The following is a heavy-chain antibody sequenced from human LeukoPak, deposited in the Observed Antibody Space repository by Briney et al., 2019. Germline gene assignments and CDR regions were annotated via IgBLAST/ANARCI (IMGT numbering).Heavy chain of an antibody. CDR3: PRLYGSGSSLYFDY. Sequence: PAETLSLTGTVSGGSISSGNYYWSWIRQPAGKGLEWIGRIYTSGSTNYNPSLKSRVTISVDTSKNQFSLKLSSVTAADTAVYYCPRLYGSGSSLYFDYWGQGTLVTVSS. CDR2: IYTSGST. J-gene: IGHJ4*02. CDR1: GGSISSGNYY. V-gene: IGHV4-61*02. D-gene: IGHD3-10*01.